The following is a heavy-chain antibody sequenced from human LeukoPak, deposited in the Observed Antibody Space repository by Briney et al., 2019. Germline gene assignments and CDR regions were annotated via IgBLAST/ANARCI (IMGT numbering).Heavy chain of an antibody. CDR1: GFTFSSYA. CDR2: VSSNGGST. J-gene: IGHJ4*02. CDR3: ARGSSMVRQPSDY. Sequence: GGSLRLSCAASGFTFSSYAMHWVRQAPGKGLEYVSAVSSNGGSTYYANSVKGRFTISRDNSKNTLYLQMGSLRAEDMAVYYCARGSSMVRQPSDYWGQGTLVTVSS. D-gene: IGHD3-10*01. V-gene: IGHV3-64*01.